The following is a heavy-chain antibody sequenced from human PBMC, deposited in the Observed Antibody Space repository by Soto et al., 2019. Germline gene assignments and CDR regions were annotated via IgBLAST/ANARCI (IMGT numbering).Heavy chain of an antibody. CDR2: IKQDGSEK. Sequence: GGSLRLSCAASGFTFSSYWMSWVRQAPGKGLEWVANIKQDGSEKYYVDSVKGRFTISRDNAKNSLYLQMNSLRAEDTAVYYCARGEVYYYDSSGYYPEAFDIWGQGTMVTVSS. CDR3: ARGEVYYYDSSGYYPEAFDI. V-gene: IGHV3-7*01. D-gene: IGHD3-22*01. CDR1: GFTFSSYW. J-gene: IGHJ3*02.